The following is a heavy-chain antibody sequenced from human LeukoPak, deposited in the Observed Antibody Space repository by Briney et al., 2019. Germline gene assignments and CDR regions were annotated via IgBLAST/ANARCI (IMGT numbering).Heavy chain of an antibody. J-gene: IGHJ4*02. V-gene: IGHV4-4*07. Sequence: PSETLSLTCIVSGGSISSNYWSWIRQPAGKGLEWIGRTYVSGATNYNPSLKSRVIMPVDTSKNPFSLRLTSVTAADTAVYYCAREAHNSGGFDYWGQGTLVTVSS. D-gene: IGHD6-19*01. CDR3: AREAHNSGGFDY. CDR1: GGSISSNY. CDR2: TYVSGAT.